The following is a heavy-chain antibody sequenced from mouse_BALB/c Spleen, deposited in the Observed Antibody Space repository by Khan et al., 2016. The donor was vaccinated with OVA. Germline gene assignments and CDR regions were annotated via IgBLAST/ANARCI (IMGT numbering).Heavy chain of an antibody. CDR3: ARDGYSPWCAY. CDR2: IDPENGDT. Sequence: VQLKQSGAELVRPGALVKLSCKASGFNIKDYYMHWVKQRPEQGLVWIGRIDPENGDTIYDPKFQGKASITSDTSSNTAYLQLSSLTSEDTAVYYCARDGYSPWCAYRGQGTLVTVSA. CDR1: GFNIKDYY. J-gene: IGHJ3*01. D-gene: IGHD2-3*01. V-gene: IGHV14-1*02.